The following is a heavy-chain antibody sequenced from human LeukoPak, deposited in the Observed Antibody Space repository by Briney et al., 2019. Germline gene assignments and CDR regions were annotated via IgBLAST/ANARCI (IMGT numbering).Heavy chain of an antibody. D-gene: IGHD3-10*01. V-gene: IGHV3-30*04. Sequence: GRSLRLSCAASGFTFSSYAMHWVRQAPGKGLEWVAVISYDGSNKYYADSVKGRFTNSRDNSKNTLYLQMNSLRAEDTAVYYCARDSQYYYGSGGDLDYWGQGTLVTVSS. CDR3: ARDSQYYYGSGGDLDY. CDR2: ISYDGSNK. J-gene: IGHJ4*02. CDR1: GFTFSSYA.